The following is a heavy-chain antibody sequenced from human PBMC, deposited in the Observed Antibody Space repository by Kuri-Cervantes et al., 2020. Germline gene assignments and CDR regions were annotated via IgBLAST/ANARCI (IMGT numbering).Heavy chain of an antibody. CDR1: GFTFSSYW. J-gene: IGHJ6*02. CDR2: INSDGSST. Sequence: LSLTCAASGFTFSSYWMHWVRQAPGKGLVWVSRINSDGSSTSYADSVKGRFTISRDNSKNTLYLQMNSLRAEDTAVYYCAREEQYYDFWSGYSHIKGMDVWGQGTTVTVSS. D-gene: IGHD3-3*01. V-gene: IGHV3-74*01. CDR3: AREEQYYDFWSGYSHIKGMDV.